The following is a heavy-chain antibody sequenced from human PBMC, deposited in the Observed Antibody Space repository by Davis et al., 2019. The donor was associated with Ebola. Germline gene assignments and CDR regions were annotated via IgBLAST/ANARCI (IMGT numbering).Heavy chain of an antibody. CDR1: GFSFDEYA. J-gene: IGHJ6*02. V-gene: IGHV3-9*01. D-gene: IGHD6-6*01. Sequence: SLKISCAASGFSFDEYAIHWVRQAPGKGLEWVSGISWNSGSIVYADSVKGRFTISRDNAKNSLYLQMNSLRAEDTAVYYCAVGSSRYYYYGMDVWGQGTTVTVSS. CDR2: ISWNSGSI. CDR3: AVGSSRYYYYGMDV.